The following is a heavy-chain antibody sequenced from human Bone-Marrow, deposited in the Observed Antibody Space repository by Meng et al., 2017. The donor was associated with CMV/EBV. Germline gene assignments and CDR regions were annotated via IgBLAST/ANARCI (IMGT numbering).Heavy chain of an antibody. CDR3: ARGFVVVPAAMIY. CDR1: GYTFTGYY. Sequence: GESLKISCKASGYTFTGYYMHWVRQAPGQGLEWMGWINPNSGGTNYAQKFQGRVTMTRDTSISTAYMELSRLRSDDTAVYYCARGFVVVPAAMIYWGQGTLVTVSS. V-gene: IGHV1-2*02. CDR2: INPNSGGT. J-gene: IGHJ4*02. D-gene: IGHD2-2*01.